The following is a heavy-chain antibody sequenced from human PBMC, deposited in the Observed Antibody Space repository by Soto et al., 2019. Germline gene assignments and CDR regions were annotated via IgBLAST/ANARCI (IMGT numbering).Heavy chain of an antibody. D-gene: IGHD3-10*01. V-gene: IGHV3-64D*08. CDR1: GFTFSSYA. J-gene: IGHJ4*02. Sequence: GSLRLSCSXSGFTFSSYAMHWVRQAPGKGLEYVSAISSNGGSTYYADSVKGRFTISRDNSKNTLYLQMSSLRAEDTAVYYCVKAMVRGVIPSYFDYWGQGTVVTVSS. CDR2: ISSNGGST. CDR3: VKAMVRGVIPSYFDY.